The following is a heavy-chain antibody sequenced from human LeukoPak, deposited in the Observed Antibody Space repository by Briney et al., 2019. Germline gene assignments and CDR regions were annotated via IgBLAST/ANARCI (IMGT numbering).Heavy chain of an antibody. J-gene: IGHJ4*02. CDR3: ARGYSSGWRPHDY. D-gene: IGHD6-19*01. V-gene: IGHV1-2*02. CDR2: INPNSGGT. Sequence: ASVKVSRKASGYTFTGYYMHWVRQAPGQGLEWMGWINPNSGGTNYAQKFQGRVTMTRDTSISTAYMELSRLRSDDTAAYYCARGYSSGWRPHDYWGQGTLVTVSS. CDR1: GYTFTGYY.